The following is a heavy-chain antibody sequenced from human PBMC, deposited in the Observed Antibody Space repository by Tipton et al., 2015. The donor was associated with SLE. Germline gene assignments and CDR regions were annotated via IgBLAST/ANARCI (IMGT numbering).Heavy chain of an antibody. CDR1: GGSFSGYY. D-gene: IGHD6-13*01. J-gene: IGHJ5*02. CDR3: ARAQRLVRWLDP. CDR2: INHSGST. V-gene: IGHV4-34*01. Sequence: TLSLTCAVYGGSFSGYYWSWIRQSPGKGLEWIGEINHSGSTNYNPSLKSRVTISVDTSKKQFSLKLSSVTAADTAVYYCARAQRLVRWLDPWGQGTLVTVSS.